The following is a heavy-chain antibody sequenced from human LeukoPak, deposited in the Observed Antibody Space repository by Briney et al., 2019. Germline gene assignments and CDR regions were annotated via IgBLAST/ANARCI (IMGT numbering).Heavy chain of an antibody. D-gene: IGHD3-9*01. CDR3: ARASSWLHTDAFDI. V-gene: IGHV5-51*01. Sequence: GESLKISCKGSGFSFTNYWIGWVRQMPGEGLEWMGIIYPRDSDTRYSPSFQGQVTISADKSISTAYLQWSSLKPSDTAMYYCARASSWLHTDAFDIWGQGTIVTVSS. CDR2: IYPRDSDT. J-gene: IGHJ3*02. CDR1: GFSFTNYW.